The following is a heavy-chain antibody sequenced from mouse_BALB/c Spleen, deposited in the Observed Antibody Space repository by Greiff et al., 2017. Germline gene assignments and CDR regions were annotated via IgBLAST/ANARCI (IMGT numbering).Heavy chain of an antibody. CDR1: GYTFTSYT. V-gene: IGHV1-4*02. CDR3: ARSPYYGSSYYAMDY. D-gene: IGHD1-1*01. J-gene: IGHJ4*01. Sequence: QVQLQQSAAELARPGPSVKMSCKASGYTFTSYTMHWVKQRPGQGLEWIGYINPSSGYTEYNQKFKDKTTLTADKSSSTAYMQLSSLTSEDSAVYYCARSPYYGSSYYAMDYWGQGTSVTVSS. CDR2: INPSSGYT.